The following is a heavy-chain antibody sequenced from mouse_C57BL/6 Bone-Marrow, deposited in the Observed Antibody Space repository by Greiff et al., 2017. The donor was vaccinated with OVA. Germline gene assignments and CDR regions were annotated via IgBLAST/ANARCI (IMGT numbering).Heavy chain of an antibody. V-gene: IGHV1-26*01. CDR1: GYTFTDYY. Sequence: EVQLQQSGPELVKPGASVKISCKASGYTFTDYYMNWVKPSHGKSLEWIGDINPNNGGTSYNQKFKGKATLTVDKSSSTAYMELRSLTSEDSAVYYCARAPNYGSSPYFDYWGQGTTLTVSS. J-gene: IGHJ2*01. D-gene: IGHD1-1*01. CDR2: INPNNGGT. CDR3: ARAPNYGSSPYFDY.